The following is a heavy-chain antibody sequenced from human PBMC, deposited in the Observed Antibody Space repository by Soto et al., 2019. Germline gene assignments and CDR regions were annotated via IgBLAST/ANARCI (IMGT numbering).Heavy chain of an antibody. Sequence: SETLSLTCTVSGGSISSSSYYWGWIRQPPGKGLEWIGSIYYSGSTYYNPSLKSGVTISVDTSKNQFSLKLSSVTAADTAVYYCARQELGYCSSTSCRRGAFDIWGQGTMVTVSS. D-gene: IGHD2-2*01. V-gene: IGHV4-39*01. J-gene: IGHJ3*02. CDR2: IYYSGST. CDR1: GGSISSSSYY. CDR3: ARQELGYCSSTSCRRGAFDI.